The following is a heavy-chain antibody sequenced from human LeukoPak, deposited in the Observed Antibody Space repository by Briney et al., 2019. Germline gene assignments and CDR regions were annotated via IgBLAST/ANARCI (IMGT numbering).Heavy chain of an antibody. CDR2: NSGSGGST. V-gene: IGHV3-23*01. CDR3: ANPVGYGDAFDI. CDR1: GFTFTSYA. D-gene: IGHD5-12*01. J-gene: IGHJ3*02. Sequence: QAGGSLRLSCAASGFTFTSYAMSWVRQAPGKGLEWVSGNSGSGGSTYYADSVKGRFTISRDNSTNTMYLQMNSLRAEDTAVYYCANPVGYGDAFDIWGQGTMVTVSS.